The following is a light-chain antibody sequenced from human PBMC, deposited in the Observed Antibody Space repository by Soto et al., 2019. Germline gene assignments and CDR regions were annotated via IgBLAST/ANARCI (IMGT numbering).Light chain of an antibody. Sequence: DIQLTQSPLSLSASVGDRINITCRASQSISPYLNWYQQKPGEAPNLLIYGASSLQSGVPSRFSGSGSGTDFTLTISSLQPEDFATYYCQQSNSFPWTFGQGTKVEI. J-gene: IGKJ1*01. CDR3: QQSNSFPWT. V-gene: IGKV1-39*01. CDR2: GAS. CDR1: QSISPY.